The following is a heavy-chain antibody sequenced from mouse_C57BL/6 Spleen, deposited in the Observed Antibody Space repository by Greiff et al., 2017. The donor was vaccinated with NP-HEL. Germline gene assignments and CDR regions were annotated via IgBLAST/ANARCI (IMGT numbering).Heavy chain of an antibody. CDR2: INPGSGGT. D-gene: IGHD2-2*01. V-gene: IGHV1-54*01. Sequence: QVQLQQSGAELVRPGTSVKVSCKASGYAFTNYLIEWVKQRPGQGLEWIGVINPGSGGTNYNEKFKGKATLTADKSSSTAYMQLSSLTSEDSAVYFCARGNGYDGYWYFDVWGTGTTVTVSS. CDR1: GYAFTNYL. CDR3: ARGNGYDGYWYFDV. J-gene: IGHJ1*03.